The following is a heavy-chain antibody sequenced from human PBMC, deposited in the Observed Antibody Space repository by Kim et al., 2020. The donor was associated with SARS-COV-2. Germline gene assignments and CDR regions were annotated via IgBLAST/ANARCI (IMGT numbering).Heavy chain of an antibody. D-gene: IGHD3-22*01. V-gene: IGHV4-31*02. CDR3: ARTRITMIVVITHFDY. Sequence: RKSRVTLSVDTSKNQFSLKLSSVNAADTAVYYCARTRITMIVVITHFDYWGQGTLVTVSS. J-gene: IGHJ4*02.